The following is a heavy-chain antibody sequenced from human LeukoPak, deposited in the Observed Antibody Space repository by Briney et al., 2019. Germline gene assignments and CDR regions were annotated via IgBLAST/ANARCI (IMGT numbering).Heavy chain of an antibody. V-gene: IGHV1-2*02. J-gene: IGHJ3*02. CDR1: GYTFTGCY. D-gene: IGHD2-15*01. Sequence: ASVKVSCKASGYTFTGCYMHWVRQAPGQGLEWMGWINPNSGGTNYAQKFQGRVTMTRDTSISTAYMELSRLRSDDTAVYYCARARVRIEADAFDIWGQGTMVTVSS. CDR2: INPNSGGT. CDR3: ARARVRIEADAFDI.